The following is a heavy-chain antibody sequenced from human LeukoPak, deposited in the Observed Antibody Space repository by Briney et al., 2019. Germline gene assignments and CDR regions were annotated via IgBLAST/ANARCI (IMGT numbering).Heavy chain of an antibody. Sequence: ASVKVSCKXSGYTFTSYYMHWVRQSPGQGLERMGIINPSGGSTSYSQKFQGRVTMTRDTSTSTVYMELSSLRSEDTAVYYCARAMVPQKGVGDFDYWGQGTLVTVSS. J-gene: IGHJ4*02. CDR2: INPSGGST. CDR1: GYTFTSYY. D-gene: IGHD3-10*01. CDR3: ARAMVPQKGVGDFDY. V-gene: IGHV1-46*01.